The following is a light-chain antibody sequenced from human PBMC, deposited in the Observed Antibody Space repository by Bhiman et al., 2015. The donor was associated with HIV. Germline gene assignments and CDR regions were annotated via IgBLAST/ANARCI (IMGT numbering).Light chain of an antibody. J-gene: IGLJ1*01. CDR2: DVT. V-gene: IGLV2-14*03. CDR3: SSYTSSSTYV. Sequence: QSALTQPASVSGSPGQSITISCTGTSSDIGGFNYVSWYQQYPGKAPKLIIYDVTVRPSGVPNRFSGSKSGNTASLTISGLQAEDEADYSCSSYTSSSTYVFGTGTKVSVL. CDR1: SSDIGGFNY.